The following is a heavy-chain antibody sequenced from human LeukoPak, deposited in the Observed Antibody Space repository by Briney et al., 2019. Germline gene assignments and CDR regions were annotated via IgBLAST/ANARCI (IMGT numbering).Heavy chain of an antibody. J-gene: IGHJ4*02. D-gene: IGHD3-16*01. CDR2: IYYSGST. Sequence: RSSETLSLTCTVSGGSISSSSYYWGWIRQPPGKGLEWIGSIYYSGSTYYNPSLKSRVTISVDTSKNQFSLKLSSVTAADTAVYYCARAWYDPVEYWGQGTLVTVSS. V-gene: IGHV4-39*07. CDR1: GGSISSSSYY. CDR3: ARAWYDPVEY.